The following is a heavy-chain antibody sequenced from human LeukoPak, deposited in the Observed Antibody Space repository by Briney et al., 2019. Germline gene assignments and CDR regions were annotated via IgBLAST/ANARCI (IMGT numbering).Heavy chain of an antibody. Sequence: PSQTLSLTCTVSGGSISSGDYYWSWIRQPPGKGLEWIGYIYYSGSTYYNPSLKSRVTISVDRSKNQFSLKLSSVTAADTAVYYCARAVPAATSYFDYWGQGTLVTVSS. J-gene: IGHJ4*02. CDR2: IYYSGST. D-gene: IGHD2-2*01. CDR3: ARAVPAATSYFDY. CDR1: GGSISSGDYY. V-gene: IGHV4-30-4*01.